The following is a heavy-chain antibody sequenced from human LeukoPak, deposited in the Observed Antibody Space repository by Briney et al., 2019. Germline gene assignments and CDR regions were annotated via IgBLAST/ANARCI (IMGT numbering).Heavy chain of an antibody. Sequence: SETLSLTCAVYGGSFSGYYWSWIRQPPGKGLEWSGEINHSGSTNYNPSLKSRVTISVDTSKNQFSLKLSSVTAADTAVYYCAREVRDGYNYFDYWGQGTLVTVSS. CDR2: INHSGST. CDR1: GGSFSGYY. D-gene: IGHD5-24*01. CDR3: AREVRDGYNYFDY. J-gene: IGHJ4*02. V-gene: IGHV4-34*01.